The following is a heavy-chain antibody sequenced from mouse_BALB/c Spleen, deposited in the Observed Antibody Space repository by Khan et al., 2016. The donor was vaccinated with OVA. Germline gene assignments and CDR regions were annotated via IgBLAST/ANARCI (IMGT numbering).Heavy chain of an antibody. CDR2: IWAGGST. CDR1: GFSLTRHG. Sequence: VELVESGPGLVAPSQSLSITCTVSGFSLTRHGIHWVRQPPGKGLEWLGIIWAGGSTNYNSALMSRLSITKDSSKSQVFLKMNSLQTDDTAIYYCARNREPDHFDYWGQGTTLTVSS. CDR3: ARNREPDHFDY. J-gene: IGHJ2*01. V-gene: IGHV2-9*02.